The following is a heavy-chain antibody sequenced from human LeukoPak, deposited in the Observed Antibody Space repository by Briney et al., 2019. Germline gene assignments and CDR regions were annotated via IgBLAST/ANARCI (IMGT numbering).Heavy chain of an antibody. CDR3: ARGVPIWFGELLSDWFDP. CDR1: GGSFSGYY. Sequence: PSETLSLTCAVYGGSFSGYYWSWIRQPAGEGLEWIGRIYTSGSTNYNPSLKSRVPISVDTSTIQFSLKLSSVTAADTAVYCCARGVPIWFGELLSDWFDPWGQGTLVTVSS. CDR2: IYTSGST. J-gene: IGHJ5*02. D-gene: IGHD3-10*01. V-gene: IGHV4-59*10.